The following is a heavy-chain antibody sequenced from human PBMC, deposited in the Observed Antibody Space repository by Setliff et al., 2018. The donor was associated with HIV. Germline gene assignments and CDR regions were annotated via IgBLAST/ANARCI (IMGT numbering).Heavy chain of an antibody. CDR2: ISSSGSLI. CDR1: GFTFSGYS. Sequence: PGGSLRLSCAASGFTFSGYSMNWVRQAPGKGLEWVSYISSSGSLIYYADSVKGRFTISRDNAKNSLYLQMSSLRAEDTAMYYCARDQSPTYFYDSAYRPYFDYWGQGTLVTVSS. D-gene: IGHD3-22*01. J-gene: IGHJ4*01. V-gene: IGHV3-48*01. CDR3: ARDQSPTYFYDSAYRPYFDY.